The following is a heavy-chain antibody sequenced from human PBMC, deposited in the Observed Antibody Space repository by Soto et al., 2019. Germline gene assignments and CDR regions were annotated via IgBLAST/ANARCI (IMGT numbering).Heavy chain of an antibody. CDR3: ARGVNSPGY. Sequence: QVQLQESGPGLVKPSETLSLTCTVSGGSISSYYWTWIRQPPGKGLEFIGYISYSGSTNYSPSLKSRVTISLDTSKNQFSLKLSSVPAADTAVYYCARGVNSPGYWGQGTVVTVSS. D-gene: IGHD3-16*02. J-gene: IGHJ4*02. V-gene: IGHV4-59*01. CDR2: ISYSGST. CDR1: GGSISSYY.